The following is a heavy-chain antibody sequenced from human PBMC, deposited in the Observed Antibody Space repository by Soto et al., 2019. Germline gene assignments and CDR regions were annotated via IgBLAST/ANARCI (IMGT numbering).Heavy chain of an antibody. CDR1: GCTFSSYG. D-gene: IGHD6-25*01. CDR2: IIPIFGKA. Sequence: ASVKVSCKASGCTFSSYGISWVRQAPGQGLEWMGGIIPIFGKANYAQKFQGRVTITADESTSTAYMELSSLRSEDTAVYYCARGYVDIAIGAAYGMDFWGQGTTVTVYS. CDR3: ARGYVDIAIGAAYGMDF. V-gene: IGHV1-69*13. J-gene: IGHJ6*02.